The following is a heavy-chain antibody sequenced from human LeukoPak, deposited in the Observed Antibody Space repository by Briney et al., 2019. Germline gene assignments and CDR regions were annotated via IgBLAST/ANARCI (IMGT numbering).Heavy chain of an antibody. CDR1: GGSISSSSYY. Sequence: SETLSLTCTDSGGSISSSSYYWGWIRQPTGKGLGWIGSIYYSGSTYYNPSLKSRVTISVDTSKNQFSLKLSSVTAADTAVYYCARIVKGIDFSPYFDYWGQGTLVTVSS. V-gene: IGHV4-39*01. D-gene: IGHD3/OR15-3a*01. CDR3: ARIVKGIDFSPYFDY. J-gene: IGHJ4*02. CDR2: IYYSGST.